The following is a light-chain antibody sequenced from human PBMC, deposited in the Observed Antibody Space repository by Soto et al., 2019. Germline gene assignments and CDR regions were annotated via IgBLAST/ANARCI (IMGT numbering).Light chain of an antibody. V-gene: IGKV1-5*03. CDR1: QSISSW. Sequence: DIQMTHSPSTLSASAGDRVTITCRTSQSISSWLAWYQQKPGKAPKLLIHQASSLASGVPSRFSGGGSGTEFTLTINSLQADDFATYYCQQYNSHSETFGQGTKVDIK. J-gene: IGKJ1*01. CDR2: QAS. CDR3: QQYNSHSET.